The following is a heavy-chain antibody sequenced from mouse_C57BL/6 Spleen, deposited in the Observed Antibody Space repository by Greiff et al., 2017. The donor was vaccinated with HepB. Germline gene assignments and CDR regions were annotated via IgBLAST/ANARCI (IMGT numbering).Heavy chain of an antibody. J-gene: IGHJ2*01. CDR2: IRLKSDNYAT. CDR3: TGGFTVVFDY. Sequence: EVKLMESGGGLVQPGGSMKLSCVASGFTFSNYWMNWVRQSPEKGLEWVAQIRLKSDNYATHYAESVKGRFTISRDDSKSSVYLQMNNLRAEDTGIYYCTGGFTVVFDYWGQGTTLTVSS. V-gene: IGHV6-3*01. CDR1: GFTFSNYW. D-gene: IGHD1-1*01.